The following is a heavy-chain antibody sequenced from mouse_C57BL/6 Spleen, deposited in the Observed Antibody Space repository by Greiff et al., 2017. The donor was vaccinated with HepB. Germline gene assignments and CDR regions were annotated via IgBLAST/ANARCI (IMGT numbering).Heavy chain of an antibody. D-gene: IGHD2-5*01. CDR3: ARSEDYSNYTWFAY. V-gene: IGHV1-80*01. J-gene: IGHJ3*01. Sequence: VQLQQSGAELVKPGASVKISCKASGYAFSSYWMNWVKQRPGKGLEWIGQIYPGDGDTNYNGKFKGKATLTADKSSSTAYMQLSSLTSEDSAVYFCARSEDYSNYTWFAYWGQGTLVTVSA. CDR1: GYAFSSYW. CDR2: IYPGDGDT.